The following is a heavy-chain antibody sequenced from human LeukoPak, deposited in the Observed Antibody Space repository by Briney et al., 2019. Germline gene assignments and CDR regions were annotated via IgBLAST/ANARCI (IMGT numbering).Heavy chain of an antibody. Sequence: SGTLSLTCAVSGGSISSSNWWSWVRQPPGKGLEWLGEFYQSGSTNCNPSLRSRVTISVDKSKNQFSLKLTSVTAADTAVYYRARGEAYGSGTVHCDYWGQGALVTVSS. V-gene: IGHV4-4*02. CDR2: FYQSGST. D-gene: IGHD3-10*01. J-gene: IGHJ4*02. CDR1: GGSISSSNW. CDR3: ARGEAYGSGTVHCDY.